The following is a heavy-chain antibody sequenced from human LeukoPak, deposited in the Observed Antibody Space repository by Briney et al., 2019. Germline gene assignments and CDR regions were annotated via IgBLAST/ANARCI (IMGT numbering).Heavy chain of an antibody. CDR1: GGSFSDYY. Sequence: PSETLSLTCAVYGGSFSDYYWSWIRQPPGKGLEWIGQINHSGTTNYNPSLKSRVTISVDTSRNQFSLKLSSVTAADTAVYYCARVDTAMSASDPWGQGTLVTVSS. J-gene: IGHJ5*02. CDR2: INHSGTT. D-gene: IGHD5-18*01. CDR3: ARVDTAMSASDP. V-gene: IGHV4-34*01.